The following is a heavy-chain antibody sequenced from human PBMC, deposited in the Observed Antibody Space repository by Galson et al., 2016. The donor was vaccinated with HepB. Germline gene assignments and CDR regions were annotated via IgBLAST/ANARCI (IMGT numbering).Heavy chain of an antibody. J-gene: IGHJ4*02. CDR2: IYYSGST. Sequence: SETLSLTCTVSGGSISSSDYYWGWIRQPPGKGLEWIGSIYYSGSTYYNPSLKSRVTISVDTSKNQFSLKLTSVTAADTAVYYCARDLRIWYLDYWGQGTLVTVSS. CDR3: ARDLRIWYLDY. V-gene: IGHV4-39*07. D-gene: IGHD6-13*01. CDR1: GGSISSSDYY.